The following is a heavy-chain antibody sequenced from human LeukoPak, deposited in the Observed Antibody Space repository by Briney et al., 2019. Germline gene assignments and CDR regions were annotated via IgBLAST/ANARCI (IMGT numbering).Heavy chain of an antibody. CDR2: IYYSGST. CDR3: ARDGSSLEGFDY. Sequence: SETLSLTCTVSGGSVSSRRYYWTWIRQPPGKGLEWIGYIYYSGSTNYNPSLKSRLTISLDTSKNQFFLKLSSVTAADTAVYYCARDGSSLEGFDYWGQGTLVTVSS. J-gene: IGHJ4*02. CDR1: GGSVSSRRYY. V-gene: IGHV4-61*01. D-gene: IGHD6-6*01.